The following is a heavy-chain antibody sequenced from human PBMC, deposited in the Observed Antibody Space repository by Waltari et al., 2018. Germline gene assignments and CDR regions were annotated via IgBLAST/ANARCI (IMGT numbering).Heavy chain of an antibody. Sequence: QVQLVQSGAEVKKPGASVKVSCKASGYTFTGYYMHWVRQAPGQGLEWMGWINPNSGGTNYAQKFQGRVTMTRDTSISTAYMELSRLRSDDTAVYYCARVPYYYDSSGYDDYWGQGTLVTVSS. D-gene: IGHD3-22*01. CDR1: GYTFTGYY. CDR2: INPNSGGT. J-gene: IGHJ4*02. CDR3: ARVPYYYDSSGYDDY. V-gene: IGHV1-2*02.